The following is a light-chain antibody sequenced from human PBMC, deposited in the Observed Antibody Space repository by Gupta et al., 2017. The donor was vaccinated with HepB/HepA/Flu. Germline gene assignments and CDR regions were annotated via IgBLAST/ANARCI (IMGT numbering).Light chain of an antibody. V-gene: IGKV1-27*01. CDR1: QDLDSY. Sequence: DFQLTPAPSSLSAAVGARVTITCRASQDLDSYLVWYQQKTPGTAPRLLNYAASTCQAAVPSRFSGSGSGTDFTLTIISLQPEDAEIYYCQKYNRVPFTFGHGTKVDIK. J-gene: IGKJ3*01. CDR3: QKYNRVPFT. CDR2: AAS.